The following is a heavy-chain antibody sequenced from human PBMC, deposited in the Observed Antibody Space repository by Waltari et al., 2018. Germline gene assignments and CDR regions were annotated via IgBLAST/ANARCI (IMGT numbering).Heavy chain of an antibody. V-gene: IGHV4-34*01. Sequence: QVQLQQWGAGLLKPSETLSLTCAVYGGSFSGYYWSWIRQPPGKGLGWIGEINHSGSTNYNPSRKSRVTISVGTSKNQCSLKLSSVTAADTAVYYCARGRKYYDFWSGRAGFDYWGQGTLVTVSS. CDR3: ARGRKYYDFWSGRAGFDY. D-gene: IGHD3-3*01. CDR1: GGSFSGYY. J-gene: IGHJ4*02. CDR2: INHSGST.